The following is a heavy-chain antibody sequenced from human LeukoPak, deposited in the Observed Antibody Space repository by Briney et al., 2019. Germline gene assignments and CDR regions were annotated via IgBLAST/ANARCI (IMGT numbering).Heavy chain of an antibody. CDR3: AHSSNSGAARFGFDY. CDR2: IYWDDDK. D-gene: IGHD6-6*01. CDR1: GFSFSTSGVA. Sequence: ESGPTLVKPTQTLTLTCTFSGFSFSTSGVAVGWIRQPPGKALEWLALIYWDDDKRYSPSLKSRLTITKDTSKNQVVLTMTNMDPVDTATYYCAHSSNSGAARFGFDYWGQGTLVTVSS. V-gene: IGHV2-5*02. J-gene: IGHJ4*02.